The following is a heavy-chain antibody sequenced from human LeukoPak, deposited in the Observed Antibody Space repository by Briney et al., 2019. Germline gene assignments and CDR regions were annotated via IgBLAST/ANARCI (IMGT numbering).Heavy chain of an antibody. J-gene: IGHJ6*02. V-gene: IGHV4-30-4*01. CDR3: AGSVQAIRITIFGVVPYGMDV. CDR1: GGSISSGDYC. CDR2: IYYSGST. Sequence: SETLSLTCTVSGGSISSGDYCWSWIRQPPGKGLEWIGYIYYSGSTYYNPSLKSRVTISVDTSKNQFSLKLSSVTAADTAVYYCAGSVQAIRITIFGVVPYGMDVWGQGTTVTVSS. D-gene: IGHD3-3*01.